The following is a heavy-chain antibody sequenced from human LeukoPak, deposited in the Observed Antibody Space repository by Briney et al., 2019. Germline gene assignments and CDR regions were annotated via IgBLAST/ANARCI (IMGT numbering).Heavy chain of an antibody. J-gene: IGHJ4*02. CDR2: IKLKTDGGTT. V-gene: IGHV3-15*01. D-gene: IGHD2-15*01. Sequence: GGALRLSCAASGFTFTNTWMSWVRQAPGKGLEWVGRIKLKTDGGTTDYAAPVKGRFTISRDDSKTSLYLQMNNLKTEDTAVYYCTTDTRRVVVPKWGQGTLVTVSS. CDR1: GFTFTNTW. CDR3: TTDTRRVVVPK.